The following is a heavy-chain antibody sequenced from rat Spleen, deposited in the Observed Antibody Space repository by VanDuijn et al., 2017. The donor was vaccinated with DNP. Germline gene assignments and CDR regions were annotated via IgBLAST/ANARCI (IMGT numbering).Heavy chain of an antibody. CDR3: ARGDYGYNRYAMDA. V-gene: IGHV5S13*01. CDR2: ISPGGNI. D-gene: IGHD1-9*01. Sequence: EVQLVESGGGSVQPGRSLKLSCAASGFTFSDYNMSWVRQAPTKGLEWVAAISPGGNIYYRDSVKGRFTISRDNAKNTQYLQMNSLRSEDTATYYCARGDYGYNRYAMDAWGQGVMVTVSS. CDR1: GFTFSDYN. J-gene: IGHJ2*01.